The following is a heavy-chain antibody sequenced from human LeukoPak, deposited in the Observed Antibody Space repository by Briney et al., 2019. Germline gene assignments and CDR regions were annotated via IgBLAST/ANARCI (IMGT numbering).Heavy chain of an antibody. J-gene: IGHJ4*02. Sequence: ASVKVSCKASGYTFTSYGISWVRQAPGQGLEWMGWISAYNGNTNYAQKLQGRVTMTTDTSTSTAYKELRSLRSDDTAVYYCASRSRGSYTFDYWGQGTLVTVSS. D-gene: IGHD1-26*01. V-gene: IGHV1-18*01. CDR1: GYTFTSYG. CDR2: ISAYNGNT. CDR3: ASRSRGSYTFDY.